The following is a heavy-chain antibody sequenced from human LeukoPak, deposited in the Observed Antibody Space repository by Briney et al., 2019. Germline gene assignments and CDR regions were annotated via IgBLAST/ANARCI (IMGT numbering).Heavy chain of an antibody. Sequence: ASVKVSCKASGGAFSSYAIRWVREAPGQGLEWMGRIIPIFGTANYAQKFHGRVTITTDESTSTAYMELSSLRSEDTAVYYCARAPRGRSWSGYYTYYYYYMDVWGKGTTVTVSS. CDR2: IIPIFGTA. D-gene: IGHD3-3*01. J-gene: IGHJ6*03. CDR1: GGAFSSYA. V-gene: IGHV1-69*05. CDR3: ARAPRGRSWSGYYTYYYYYMDV.